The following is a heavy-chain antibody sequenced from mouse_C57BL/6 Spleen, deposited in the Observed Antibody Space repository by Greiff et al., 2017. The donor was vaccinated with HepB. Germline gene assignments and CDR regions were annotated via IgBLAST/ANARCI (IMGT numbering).Heavy chain of an antibody. CDR2: IDPENGDT. CDR1: GFNIKDDY. CDR3: TTVYGSSLPGFAY. D-gene: IGHD1-1*01. J-gene: IGHJ3*01. Sequence: VQLQQSGAELVRPGASVKLSCTASGFNIKDDYMHWVKQRPEQGLEWIGWIDPENGDTEYASKFQGKATITADTSSNTAYLQLSSLTSEDTAVYYCTTVYGSSLPGFAYWGQGALVTVST. V-gene: IGHV14-4*01.